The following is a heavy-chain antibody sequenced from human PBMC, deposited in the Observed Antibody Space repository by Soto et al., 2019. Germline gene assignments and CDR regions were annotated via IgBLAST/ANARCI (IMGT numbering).Heavy chain of an antibody. D-gene: IGHD4-17*01. CDR1: GYTFTSYG. CDR2: ISAYNGNT. CDR3: ARGRRSDYKGAGNGDYGY. Sequence: GASVKVSCKASGYTFTSYGISWVRQAPGQGLEWMGWISAYNGNTNYAQKLQGRVTMTTDTSTSTAYMELRSLRSDDTAVYYCARGRRSDYKGAGNGDYGYWGQGTLVTVSS. V-gene: IGHV1-18*01. J-gene: IGHJ4*02.